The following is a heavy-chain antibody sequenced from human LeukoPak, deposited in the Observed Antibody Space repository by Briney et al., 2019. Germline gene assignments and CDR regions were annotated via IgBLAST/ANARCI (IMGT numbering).Heavy chain of an antibody. D-gene: IGHD3-22*01. CDR3: ARGVFYYYDSSGYYSFDY. CDR1: GFTFSSYA. Sequence: GRSLRLSCAASGFTFSSYAMHWVRQALGKGLEWVAVISYDGSNKYYADSVKGRFTISRDNSKNTLYLQMNSLRAEDTAVYYCARGVFYYYDSSGYYSFDYWGQGTLVTVSS. V-gene: IGHV3-30*01. CDR2: ISYDGSNK. J-gene: IGHJ4*02.